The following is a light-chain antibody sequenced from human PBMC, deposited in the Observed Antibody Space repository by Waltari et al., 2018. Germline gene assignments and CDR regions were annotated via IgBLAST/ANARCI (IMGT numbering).Light chain of an antibody. CDR1: SSDVGGYNY. CDR2: DVI. Sequence: QSALTQPASVSGSPGQSITISCTGTSSDVGGYNYVSWYQQRPGKAPKVMIYDVISRPSGLSNLFSGAKSGNTASLTISGLQAEDEADYYCASYTSSSTWVFGGGTKLTVL. CDR3: ASYTSSSTWV. J-gene: IGLJ3*02. V-gene: IGLV2-14*03.